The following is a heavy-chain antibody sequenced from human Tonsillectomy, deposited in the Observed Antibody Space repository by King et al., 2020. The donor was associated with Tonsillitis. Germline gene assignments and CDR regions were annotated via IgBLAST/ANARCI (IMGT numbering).Heavy chain of an antibody. V-gene: IGHV3-30-3*01. CDR3: ARVTNRDILTGSPYYFDY. Sequence: QLVQPGGGVVQPGRSLRLSCAASGFTFSSYAMHWVRQAPGKGLEWVAVISYDGSNKYYADSVKGRFTISRDNSKNTLYLQMNSLRAEDTAVYYCARVTNRDILTGSPYYFDYWGQGTLVTVSS. D-gene: IGHD3-9*01. CDR1: GFTFSSYA. J-gene: IGHJ4*02. CDR2: ISYDGSNK.